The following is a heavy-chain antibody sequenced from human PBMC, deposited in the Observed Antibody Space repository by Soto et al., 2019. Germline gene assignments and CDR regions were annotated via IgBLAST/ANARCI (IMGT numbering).Heavy chain of an antibody. CDR2: MSFDGSNK. Sequence: GGSLRLSCAASGFTFRGYVMHGGGQAPGKGLEWVALMSFDGSNKYYADSVRGRFTISSDNSKSTLYLQMDILRPEDTAVYYCAKEFGWELQLSHPYYNSGMDVWGQGTTVTVSS. CDR3: AKEFGWELQLSHPYYNSGMDV. D-gene: IGHD1-1*01. J-gene: IGHJ6*02. CDR1: GFTFRGYV. V-gene: IGHV3-30*18.